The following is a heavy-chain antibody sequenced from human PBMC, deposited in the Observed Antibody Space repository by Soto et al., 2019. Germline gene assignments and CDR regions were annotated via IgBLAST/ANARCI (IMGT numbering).Heavy chain of an antibody. CDR2: IYPGDSDT. Sequence: GESLKISCKGSGYSFTSYWIGWVRQMPGKGLEWMGNIYPGDSDTRYSPSFQGQVTISADKSISTAYLQWSSLKASDTAMYYCARHLLSWGDGYNIDYWGQGTLVTVSS. CDR1: GYSFTSYW. V-gene: IGHV5-51*01. CDR3: ARHLLSWGDGYNIDY. J-gene: IGHJ4*02. D-gene: IGHD5-12*01.